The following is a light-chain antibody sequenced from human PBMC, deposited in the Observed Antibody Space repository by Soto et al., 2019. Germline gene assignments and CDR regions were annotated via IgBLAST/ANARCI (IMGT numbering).Light chain of an antibody. J-gene: IGKJ3*01. CDR3: QKYSSVPV. CDR2: AAS. CDR1: QGIRNY. V-gene: IGKV1-27*01. Sequence: DIQMTQSPTSLSASVGDRVTITCRASQGIRNYVAWYQQIPGKAPKLLIYAASTLQSGVPSRFSGSGSGTDLTLTIRRLEPEDVAAYSCQKYSSVPVFGPGTKVEIK.